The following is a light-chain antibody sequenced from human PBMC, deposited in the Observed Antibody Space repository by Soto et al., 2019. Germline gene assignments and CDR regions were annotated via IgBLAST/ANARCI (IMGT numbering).Light chain of an antibody. V-gene: IGLV2-14*01. CDR1: SSDVGGYHY. CDR2: GVS. CDR3: CSYTSISTVV. J-gene: IGLJ2*01. Sequence: QSALTQPASVSGSPGQSITISCTGTSSDVGGYHYVSWYQHHPGKAPKLILFGVSDRPAGVSHRFSGSKSGNTASLTISGLQDEDAADYYCCSYTSISTVVFGGGTKVTVL.